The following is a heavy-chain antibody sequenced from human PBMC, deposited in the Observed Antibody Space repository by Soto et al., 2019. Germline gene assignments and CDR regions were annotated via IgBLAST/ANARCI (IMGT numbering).Heavy chain of an antibody. CDR2: IYSDGTT. Sequence: EVQLVETGGGLIQPGGSLRLSCAASGFTVSSSYMNWVRQAPGKGLESVSIIYSDGTTSYADSVRGRFTISRDNFKNTLHLQMNSLRAEDTAVYYCAILSDWGQGTLVTVSS. CDR3: AILSD. V-gene: IGHV3-53*02. J-gene: IGHJ4*02. CDR1: GFTVSSSY. D-gene: IGHD3-3*01.